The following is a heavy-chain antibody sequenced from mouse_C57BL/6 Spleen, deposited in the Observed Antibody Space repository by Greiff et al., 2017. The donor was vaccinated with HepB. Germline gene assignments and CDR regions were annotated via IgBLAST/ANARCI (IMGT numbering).Heavy chain of an antibody. CDR3: AKRGGGYWYFDY. CDR1: GYSFTGYY. CDR2: INPSTGGT. V-gene: IGHV1-42*01. D-gene: IGHD3-2*02. J-gene: IGHJ2*01. Sequence: VQLQQSGPELVKPGASVKISCKASGYSFTGYYMNWVKQSPEKSLEWIGEINPSTGGTTYNQKFKAKATLTVDKSSSTAYMQLKSLTSEDSAVYYCAKRGGGYWYFDYWGQGTTLTVSS.